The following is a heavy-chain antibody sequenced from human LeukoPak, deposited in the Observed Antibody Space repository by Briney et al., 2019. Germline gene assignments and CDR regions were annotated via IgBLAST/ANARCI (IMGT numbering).Heavy chain of an antibody. J-gene: IGHJ4*02. CDR3: AGGSLFDY. CDR1: GFTFSSYS. Sequence: PGGSLRLSCAASGFTFSSYSMNWVRQAPGKGLEWVSSISSSSSYIYYADSVKGRFTISRDTAKNSLYLPMNSLRAEGTAVYYCAGGSLFDYWGQGTLVTVSS. D-gene: IGHD2-15*01. V-gene: IGHV3-21*01. CDR2: ISSSSSYI.